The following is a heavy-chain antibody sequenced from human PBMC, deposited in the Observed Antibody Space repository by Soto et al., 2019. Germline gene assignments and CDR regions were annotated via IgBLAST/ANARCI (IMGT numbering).Heavy chain of an antibody. CDR1: GFTFSSYA. J-gene: IGHJ3*02. CDR3: AKGGLLPDAFDI. D-gene: IGHD3-22*01. CDR2: ISGSGGST. Sequence: GSLRLSCAASGFTFSSYAMSWVRQAPGKGLEWVSAISGSGGSTYYADSVKGRFTISRDNSKNTLYLQMNSLRAEDTAVYYCAKGGLLPDAFDIWGQGTMVTVSS. V-gene: IGHV3-23*01.